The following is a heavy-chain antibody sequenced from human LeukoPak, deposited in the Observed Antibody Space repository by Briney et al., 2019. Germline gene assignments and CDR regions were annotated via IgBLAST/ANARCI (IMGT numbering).Heavy chain of an antibody. CDR2: ISYDGSNK. J-gene: IGHJ4*02. Sequence: PGRSLRLSCAASGFTFSSYAMHWVRQAPGKGLEWVAVISYDGSNKYYADSVKGRFTISRDNSKNTLYLQMNSLRAEDTAVYYRASDGDYDYYWGQGTLVTVSS. CDR3: ASDGDYDYY. CDR1: GFTFSSYA. D-gene: IGHD4-17*01. V-gene: IGHV3-30*04.